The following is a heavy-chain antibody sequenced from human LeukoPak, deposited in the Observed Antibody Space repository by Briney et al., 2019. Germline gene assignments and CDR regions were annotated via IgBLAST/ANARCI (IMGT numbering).Heavy chain of an antibody. V-gene: IGHV3-48*04. Sequence: PGGSLRLSCAASGFTLSTYSMNWVRQAPGKGLEWVSYISSSDNTIYYADSVKGRFTISRDNAKNSLFLQMNSLRAEDTAVYYCARRRDFDYWGQGTLVAVSS. CDR2: ISSSDNTI. CDR3: ARRRDFDY. J-gene: IGHJ4*02. CDR1: GFTLSTYS. D-gene: IGHD6-6*01.